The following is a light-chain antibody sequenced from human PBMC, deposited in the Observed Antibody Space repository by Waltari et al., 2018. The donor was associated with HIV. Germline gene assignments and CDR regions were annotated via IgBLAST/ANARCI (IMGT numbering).Light chain of an antibody. Sequence: EIVLTQSPATLSLSPGERATLSCRASQRVGSYLAWYQQKPGQAPRLLIYDESKRATGIPARFSGSGSGTDCTLTISSLEPEDCAVYYCQQRSNGLTFGGGTKVEIK. J-gene: IGKJ4*01. CDR2: DES. V-gene: IGKV3-11*01. CDR3: QQRSNGLT. CDR1: QRVGSY.